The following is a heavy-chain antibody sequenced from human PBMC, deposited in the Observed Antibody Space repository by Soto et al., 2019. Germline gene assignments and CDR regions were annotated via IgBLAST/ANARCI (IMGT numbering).Heavy chain of an antibody. CDR2: ISLSSSTI. V-gene: IGHV3-48*02. J-gene: IGHJ6*03. Sequence: EVQLVESGGGLVQPGGSLRLSCAASGFTFSSYNMNWVRQAPGKGLEWISDISLSSSTIFYADSVKGRFTISRDNAKNSLYLQMNSLRDEDTAVYDCARDSRNYFYYMDVWGKGTTVTVSS. CDR1: GFTFSSYN. CDR3: ARDSRNYFYYMDV.